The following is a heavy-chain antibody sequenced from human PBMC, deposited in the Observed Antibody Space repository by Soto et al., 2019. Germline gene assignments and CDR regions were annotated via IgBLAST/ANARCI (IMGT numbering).Heavy chain of an antibody. CDR2: IGTAGDT. CDR1: GFTFSSYD. V-gene: IGHV3-13*01. J-gene: IGHJ6*02. D-gene: IGHD3-16*01. CDR3: ARAYTGLYGMDV. Sequence: GGSLRLSCAASGFTFSSYDMHWVRQATGKGLEWVSAIGTAGDTYYPGSVKGRFTISRENAKNSLYLQMNSLRAGDTAVYYCARAYTGLYGMDVWGQGTTVTAP.